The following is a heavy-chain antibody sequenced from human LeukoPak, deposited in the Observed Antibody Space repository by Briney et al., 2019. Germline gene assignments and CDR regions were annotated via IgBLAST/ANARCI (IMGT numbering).Heavy chain of an antibody. CDR1: GVSFSGYY. V-gene: IGHV4-34*01. CDR3: ARGPNYDYVWGSYRYTPRYFDY. D-gene: IGHD3-16*02. CDR2: INHSGST. Sequence: SETLSLTCAVYGVSFSGYYWSWIRQPPGKGLEWIGEINHSGSTNYNPSLKSRVTISVDTSKNQFSLKLSSVTAADTAVYYCARGPNYDYVWGSYRYTPRYFDYWGQGTLVTVS. J-gene: IGHJ4*02.